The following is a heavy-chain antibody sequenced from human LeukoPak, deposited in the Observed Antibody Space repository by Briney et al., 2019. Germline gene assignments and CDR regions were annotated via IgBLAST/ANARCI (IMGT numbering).Heavy chain of an antibody. Sequence: GGSLRLSCAASGFTFSNYAMSWVRQAPGKGLEWVSVISGYGGSTYYADPVKGRFTISRDNSKNTLYLQMNSLRAEDTAVYYCAKKANDAFDIWGQGTMVTVSS. CDR2: ISGYGGST. CDR1: GFTFSNYA. CDR3: AKKANDAFDI. J-gene: IGHJ3*02. V-gene: IGHV3-23*01.